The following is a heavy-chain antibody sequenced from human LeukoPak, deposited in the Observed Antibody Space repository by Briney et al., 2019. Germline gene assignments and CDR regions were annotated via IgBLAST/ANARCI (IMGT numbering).Heavy chain of an antibody. CDR3: ATGERLVPAAMWFDY. CDR2: INPKSGGR. D-gene: IGHD2-2*01. J-gene: IGHJ4*02. CDR1: GYTFTSYG. V-gene: IGHV1-2*02. Sequence: VASVKVSCKASGYTFTSYGISWVRQAPGQGLEWMGWINPKSGGRSYAQRFQGRVTMTRDTSISTAYMELSRLRSDDTAVYYCATGERLVPAAMWFDYWGQGTLVTVSS.